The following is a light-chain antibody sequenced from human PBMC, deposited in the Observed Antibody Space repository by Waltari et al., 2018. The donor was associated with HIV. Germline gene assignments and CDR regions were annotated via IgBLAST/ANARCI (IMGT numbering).Light chain of an antibody. CDR3: QSAHSSATI. Sequence: SYELTQAPSLSVPPGQTAKITCSGDTLSKHYVYWYQQKAGQAPVMIISKDTERLSGGATRFSASSSGTTATLIISGVLAEDEADYYCQSAHSSATIFGGGTKLTVL. J-gene: IGLJ2*01. V-gene: IGLV3-25*03. CDR1: TLSKHY. CDR2: KDT.